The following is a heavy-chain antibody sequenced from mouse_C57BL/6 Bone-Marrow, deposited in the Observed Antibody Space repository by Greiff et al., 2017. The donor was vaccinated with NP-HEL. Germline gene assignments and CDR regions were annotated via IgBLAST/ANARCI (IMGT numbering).Heavy chain of an antibody. D-gene: IGHD1-1*01. Sequence: VKLVESGPGLVQPSQRLSITCTVSGFSLTSYGVHWVRQSPGKGLEWLGVIWSGGSTDYNAAFISRLSISKDNSKSQVFFKMNSLQADDTAIYYCARNPPYYYGSSWAWFAYWGQGTLVTVSA. V-gene: IGHV2-2*01. J-gene: IGHJ3*01. CDR3: ARNPPYYYGSSWAWFAY. CDR1: GFSLTSYG. CDR2: IWSGGST.